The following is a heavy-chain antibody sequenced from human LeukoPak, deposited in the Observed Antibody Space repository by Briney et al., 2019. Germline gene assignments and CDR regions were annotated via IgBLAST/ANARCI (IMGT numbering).Heavy chain of an antibody. D-gene: IGHD3-10*01. V-gene: IGHV4-39*07. Sequence: PSETLSLTCTVSGDSISNGRHYWGWIRQPPGMRLEWIGNIHFSGSTHYNPSLKSRVTISVDTSKNQFSLKLSSVTAADTAVYYCARARSYGSGSSYYMDVWGKGTTVTISS. J-gene: IGHJ6*03. CDR2: IHFSGST. CDR1: GDSISNGRHY. CDR3: ARARSYGSGSSYYMDV.